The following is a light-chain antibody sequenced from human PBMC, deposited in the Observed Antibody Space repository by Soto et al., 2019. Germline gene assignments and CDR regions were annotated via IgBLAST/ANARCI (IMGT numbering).Light chain of an antibody. J-gene: IGKJ2*01. Sequence: EIVLTQSPGTLSLSPGERATFSCRARQSVSSSYLAWYQQKPGQAPRLLIYDANNRATVIPDRFSGSGSGTDFTLTISRLEPEDCAVYYCQQYGSSPYTFGQGTKLDIK. V-gene: IGKV3-20*01. CDR2: DAN. CDR3: QQYGSSPYT. CDR1: QSVSSSY.